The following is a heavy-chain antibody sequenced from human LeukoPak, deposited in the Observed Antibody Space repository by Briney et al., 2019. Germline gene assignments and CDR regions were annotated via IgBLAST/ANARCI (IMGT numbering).Heavy chain of an antibody. D-gene: IGHD3-22*01. CDR1: GGSFNNYY. CDR2: IYYTGST. Sequence: SETLSLTCTVSGGSFNNYYWNWIRQPPGKGLEWIGYIYYTGSTNYNPSLKSRVTISVDTSKNQFSLKLSSVTAADTAVYYRASGRYDNSGYYGYYFDYWGQGALVTVSS. V-gene: IGHV4-59*01. CDR3: ASGRYDNSGYYGYYFDY. J-gene: IGHJ4*02.